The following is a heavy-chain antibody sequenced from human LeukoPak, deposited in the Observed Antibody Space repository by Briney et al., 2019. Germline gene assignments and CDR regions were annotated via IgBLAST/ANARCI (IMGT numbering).Heavy chain of an antibody. CDR2: IRSKSYGGTT. V-gene: IGHV3-49*04. CDR3: ARSDGFHRSSYYAKFVY. CDR1: GFIFSSYA. Sequence: PGGSLRLSCAASGFIFSSYAMSWVRQAPGKGLEWLGSIRSKSYGGTTEYAASVKGRFTISRDDSRSIAYLHMNSLETEDTAQYYCARSDGFHRSSYYAKFVYWGQGTLVTVSS. J-gene: IGHJ4*02. D-gene: IGHD3-3*01.